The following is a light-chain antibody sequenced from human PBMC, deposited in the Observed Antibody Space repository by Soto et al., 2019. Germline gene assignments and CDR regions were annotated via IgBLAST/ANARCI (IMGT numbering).Light chain of an antibody. Sequence: EIVLTQSPATLYLSPGERATLSCRASQSVSSYLAWYQQKPGQAPRLLIYDASNRATGIPARLSGSGSGTDFTLTISSLEPEDFAVYYCQQRSNWPSTFGGGTKVEIK. CDR3: QQRSNWPST. J-gene: IGKJ4*01. V-gene: IGKV3-11*01. CDR1: QSVSSY. CDR2: DAS.